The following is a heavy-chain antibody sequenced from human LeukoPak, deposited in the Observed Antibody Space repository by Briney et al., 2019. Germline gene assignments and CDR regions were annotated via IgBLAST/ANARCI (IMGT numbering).Heavy chain of an antibody. Sequence: GGSLRLSCAASGFTFSSYAMSWVRQAPGKGLEWVSAITGSGGSTYYANSVKGRFTISRDNSKNTLYVQMNSLRAEDTAVYYCATERNWVFDYWGQGTLVTVSS. V-gene: IGHV3-23*01. D-gene: IGHD7-27*01. CDR2: ITGSGGST. CDR1: GFTFSSYA. J-gene: IGHJ4*02. CDR3: ATERNWVFDY.